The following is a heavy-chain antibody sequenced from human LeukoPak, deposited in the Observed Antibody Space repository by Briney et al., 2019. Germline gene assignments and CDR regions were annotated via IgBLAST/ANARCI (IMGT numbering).Heavy chain of an antibody. CDR1: GGSISSCC. CDR2: IYYSGST. CDR3: ASGYSSSWYLVGY. D-gene: IGHD6-13*01. J-gene: IGHJ4*02. V-gene: IGHV4-59*01. Sequence: SETLSLTCTVSGGSISSCCWSWIRQPPGKGLEWIGYIYYSGSTNYNPSLKSRVTISVDTSKNQFSLKLSSVTAADTAVYYCASGYSSSWYLVGYWGQGTLVTVSS.